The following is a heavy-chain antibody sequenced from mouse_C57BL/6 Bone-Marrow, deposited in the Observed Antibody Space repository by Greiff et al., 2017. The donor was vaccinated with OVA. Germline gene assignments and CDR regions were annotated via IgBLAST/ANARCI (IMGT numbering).Heavy chain of an antibody. J-gene: IGHJ3*01. D-gene: IGHD1-1*01. CDR1: GYTFTGYW. CDR3: ARERLRGSSSWFAY. V-gene: IGHV1-82*01. CDR2: IYPGDGDT. Sequence: QVQLQQSGAELMKPGASVKLSCKATGYTFTGYWIEWVKQRPGKGLEWIGRIYPGDGDTNYNGKFKGKATLTADKSSSTAYMQLSSLTSEDSAVYFCARERLRGSSSWFAYWGQGTLVTVSA.